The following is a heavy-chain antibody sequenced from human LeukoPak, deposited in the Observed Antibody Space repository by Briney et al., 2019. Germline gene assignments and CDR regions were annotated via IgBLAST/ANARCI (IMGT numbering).Heavy chain of an antibody. CDR1: GYTFTGYY. CDR3: ARGGDGYNYYDY. J-gene: IGHJ4*02. CDR2: IIPIFGTA. D-gene: IGHD5-24*01. Sequence: GASVKVSCKASGYTFTGYYIHWVRQAPGQGLEWMGGIIPIFGTANYAQKFQGRVTITTDESTSTAYMELSSLRSEDTAVYYCARGGDGYNYYDYWGQGTLVTVSS. V-gene: IGHV1-69*05.